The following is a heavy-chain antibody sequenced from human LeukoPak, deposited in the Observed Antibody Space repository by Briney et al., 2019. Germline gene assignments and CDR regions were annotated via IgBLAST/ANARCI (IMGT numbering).Heavy chain of an antibody. CDR3: ARIIRGSSDY. CDR1: VYTFTSYG. J-gene: IGHJ4*02. V-gene: IGHV1-18*01. CDR2: LSAYNGNT. Sequence: ASVKVSCKASVYTFTSYGISWGRQAPGQGREWMGWLSAYNGNTNYAQKLQGRVTMTTDTSTSTAYMELRSLRSDDTAVYYCARIIRGSSDYWGQGNLVTVSS. D-gene: IGHD1-26*01.